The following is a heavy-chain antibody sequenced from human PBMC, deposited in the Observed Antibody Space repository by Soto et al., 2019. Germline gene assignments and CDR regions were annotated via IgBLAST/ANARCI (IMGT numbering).Heavy chain of an antibody. CDR3: ANNGIAAQGRYYYYYGMDV. Sequence: ASVKVSCKASGYTFTSYGISWVRQAPGQGLEWMGWISAYNGNTNYAQKLQGGVTMTTDTSTSTAYMELRSLRSDDTAVYYCANNGIAAQGRYYYYYGMDVWGQGTTVTVSS. CDR1: GYTFTSYG. V-gene: IGHV1-18*01. D-gene: IGHD6-6*01. J-gene: IGHJ6*02. CDR2: ISAYNGNT.